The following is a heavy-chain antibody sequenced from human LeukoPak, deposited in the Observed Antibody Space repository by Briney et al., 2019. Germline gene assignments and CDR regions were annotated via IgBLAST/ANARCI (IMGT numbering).Heavy chain of an antibody. CDR2: ISSRSNYI. CDR3: ARDYLGFGESGFDY. CDR1: GFSFSDHN. V-gene: IGHV3-21*01. Sequence: KPGGSPRLSCAVSGFSFSDHNMNWVRQAPGKGLEWVASISSRSNYIYYADSLKGRVTVSRDNARNSLFLQMTSLRAEDTAVYYCARDYLGFGESGFDYWGQGTQVIVSS. J-gene: IGHJ4*02. D-gene: IGHD3-10*01.